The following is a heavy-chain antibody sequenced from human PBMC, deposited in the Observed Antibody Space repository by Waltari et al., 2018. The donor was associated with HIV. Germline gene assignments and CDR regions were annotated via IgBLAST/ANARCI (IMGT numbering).Heavy chain of an antibody. CDR3: TRVPEVEMATIWYFDL. D-gene: IGHD5-12*01. CDR2: INSDGSST. V-gene: IGHV3-74*03. J-gene: IGHJ2*01. Sequence: EVQLVESGGGLVEPGGPLRLSCAASGFTFSSYWMHWVRQAPGKGLVWDSGINSDGSSTKYADSVKDRFIISRDNAKNTLYLQMNTLRDEDTAVYYCTRVPEVEMATIWYFDLWGRGTLVTVSS. CDR1: GFTFSSYW.